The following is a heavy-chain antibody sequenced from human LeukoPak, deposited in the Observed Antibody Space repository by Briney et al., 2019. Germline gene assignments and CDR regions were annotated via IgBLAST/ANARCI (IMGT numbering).Heavy chain of an antibody. J-gene: IGHJ4*02. CDR2: ISGSGAGGGST. CDR3: AKTLYYYDGGASYCFDS. V-gene: IGHV3-23*01. D-gene: IGHD3-22*01. CDR1: GFTLSIYA. Sequence: PGGSLRLSCAVSGFTLSIYAMSWVRQAPGKGLEWVSAISGSGAGGGSTYYADSVKGRFTISRDNSKNTLYLQMNSLGAEDTALYYCAKTLYYYDGGASYCFDSWGQGTLVTVSS.